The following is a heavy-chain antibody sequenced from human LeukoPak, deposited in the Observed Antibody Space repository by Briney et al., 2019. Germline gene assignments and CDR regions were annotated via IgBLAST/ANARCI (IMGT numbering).Heavy chain of an antibody. CDR3: ASYSGSYSFDY. Sequence: AGGSLRLSCVASGFTFSNNWMSWVRQAPGMGLEWVANIRQDGSEQYYGDSVKGRFTISRDNAKNSLYLQMNSLRAEDTAVYFCASYSGSYSFDYWGQGTLVTVSS. D-gene: IGHD1-26*01. J-gene: IGHJ4*02. CDR1: GFTFSNNW. V-gene: IGHV3-7*01. CDR2: IRQDGSEQ.